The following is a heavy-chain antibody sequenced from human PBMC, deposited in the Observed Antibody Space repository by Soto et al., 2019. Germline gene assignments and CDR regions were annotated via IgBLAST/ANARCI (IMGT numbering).Heavy chain of an antibody. CDR1: GFTFSSYA. Sequence: EVQLLESGGGLVQPGGSLRLSCAASGFTFSSYAMSWVRQAPGKGLEWVSAISGSGGSTYYADSVKGRFTISRDNSKNTLYLQMNSLRAEDTAVYYCAKDDGPTGYTLNWFDPWGQGTLVTVSS. V-gene: IGHV3-23*01. J-gene: IGHJ5*02. D-gene: IGHD6-13*01. CDR3: AKDDGPTGYTLNWFDP. CDR2: ISGSGGST.